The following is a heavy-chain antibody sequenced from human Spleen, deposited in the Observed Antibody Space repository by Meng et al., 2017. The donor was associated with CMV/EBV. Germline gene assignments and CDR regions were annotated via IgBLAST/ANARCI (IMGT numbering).Heavy chain of an antibody. CDR2: IYYSGST. CDR3: ARIFGEVDY. V-gene: IGHV4-30-4*08. Sequence: QGKLQGPGPGMVKPSQTLSLTCTVSGGSISSGDYYWSWLRQPPGKGLEWIGYIYYSGSTYYNPSLKSRVTISVDTSKNQFSLKLSSVTAADTAVYYCARIFGEVDYWGQGTLVTVSS. D-gene: IGHD3-9*01. CDR1: GGSISSGDYY. J-gene: IGHJ4*02.